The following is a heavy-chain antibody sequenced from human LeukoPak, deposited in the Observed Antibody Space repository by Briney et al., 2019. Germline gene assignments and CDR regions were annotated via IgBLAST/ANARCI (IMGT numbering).Heavy chain of an antibody. CDR3: AKHGGYCSGGSCYTEYFQH. D-gene: IGHD2-15*01. CDR1: GGSISSSSYY. V-gene: IGHV4-39*01. CDR2: IYYSGST. J-gene: IGHJ1*01. Sequence: PSETLSLTCTVSGGSISSSSYYWGWIRQPPGKGLEWIGSIYYSGSTYYNPSLKSRVTISVDTSKNQFSLKLSSVSAADTAVYYCAKHGGYCSGGSCYTEYFQHWGQGTLVTVSS.